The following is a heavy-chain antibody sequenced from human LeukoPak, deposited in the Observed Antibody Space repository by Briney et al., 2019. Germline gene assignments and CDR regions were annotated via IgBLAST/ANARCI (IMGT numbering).Heavy chain of an antibody. CDR2: IYGSGST. J-gene: IGHJ4*02. V-gene: IGHV4-59*01. D-gene: IGHD3-9*01. CDR3: ASINYDILTGYPGFFDY. Sequence: SETLSLTCTVSGGSISSYYWSWIRQPPGKGLEWIGHIYGSGSTNYNPSLKSRVTLSVDTSKNQFSLKLSSVTAADTAVYYCASINYDILTGYPGFFDYWGQGTLVTVSS. CDR1: GGSISSYY.